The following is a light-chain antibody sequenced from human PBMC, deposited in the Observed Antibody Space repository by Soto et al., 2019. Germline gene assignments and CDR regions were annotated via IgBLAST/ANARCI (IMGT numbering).Light chain of an antibody. CDR2: KAS. V-gene: IGKV1-5*03. CDR1: QSISTW. Sequence: DIQMTQSPSTLPASVGDRVTITCRANQSISTWLAWYQQKPGKAPNLLIYKASRLETGVPSRFSGSGSGTEFTLTISSLQPEDFATYYCQQSYSTPRTFGQGTKVDIK. J-gene: IGKJ1*01. CDR3: QQSYSTPRT.